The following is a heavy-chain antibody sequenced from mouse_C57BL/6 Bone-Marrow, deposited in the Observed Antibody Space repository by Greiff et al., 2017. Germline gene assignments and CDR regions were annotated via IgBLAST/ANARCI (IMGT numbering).Heavy chain of an antibody. CDR2: FYPGSGSI. CDR3: ARHEAPPYSAWFAY. V-gene: IGHV1-62-2*01. J-gene: IGHJ3*01. Sequence: QVQLQQSGAELVKPGASVKLSCKASGYTFTEYTIHWVKQRSGQGLAWIGWFYPGSGSIKYNEKFKDKSTLPAAKSSSTVYMELRRVTSEASAVYFCARHEAPPYSAWFAYWGQGTLVTVSA. D-gene: IGHD2-10*01. CDR1: GYTFTEYT.